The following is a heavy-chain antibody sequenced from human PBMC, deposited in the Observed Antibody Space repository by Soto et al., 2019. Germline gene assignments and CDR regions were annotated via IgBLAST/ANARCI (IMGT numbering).Heavy chain of an antibody. Sequence: QVQLVQSGGEVKKPGASVKVSCNTAGYTFNNYGISWVRQAPGQGLEWMGWISAYNGNTNYAQKFQGRVTMTTDTSTNTAYMELTSLTSDDTAVYYCARDRSTHDYWGQGTLVTVSS. CDR2: ISAYNGNT. V-gene: IGHV1-18*04. J-gene: IGHJ4*02. CDR3: ARDRSTHDY. CDR1: GYTFNNYG. D-gene: IGHD1-1*01.